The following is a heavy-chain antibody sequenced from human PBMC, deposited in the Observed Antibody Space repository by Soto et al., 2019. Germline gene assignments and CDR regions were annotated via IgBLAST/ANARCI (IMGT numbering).Heavy chain of an antibody. D-gene: IGHD3-10*01. J-gene: IGHJ6*02. Sequence: EVQLVESGGGLIQPGGSLRLSCAASGFIVRSNYMTWVRQAPGKGLEWVSVIYSSGNIYYPDSVKGRFTTSRDNSQNTFFLQMKSLRAEDTAVYYCARDSGMIRGNYGMDVWGQGTTVIVSS. CDR2: IYSSGNI. CDR3: ARDSGMIRGNYGMDV. CDR1: GFIVRSNY. V-gene: IGHV3-53*01.